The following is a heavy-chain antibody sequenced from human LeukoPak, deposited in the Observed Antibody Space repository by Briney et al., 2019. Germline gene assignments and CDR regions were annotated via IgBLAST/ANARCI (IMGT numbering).Heavy chain of an antibody. J-gene: IGHJ4*02. Sequence: PSETLSLTCAVYGGSFSGYYWSWIRQPPGKGLEWIGEINHSGSTNYNPSLKSRVTMSVDTSTNQFSLKLSSVTAADTAMYYCARVRLGRGLDYWGQGTLVTVSS. V-gene: IGHV4-34*01. D-gene: IGHD6-19*01. CDR1: GGSFSGYY. CDR3: ARVRLGRGLDY. CDR2: INHSGST.